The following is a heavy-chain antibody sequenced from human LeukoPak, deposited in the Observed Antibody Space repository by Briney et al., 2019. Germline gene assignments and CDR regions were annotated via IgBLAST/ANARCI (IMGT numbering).Heavy chain of an antibody. D-gene: IGHD2-15*01. V-gene: IGHV4-4*02. J-gene: IGHJ6*03. CDR2: IYHSGST. Sequence: SGTLSLTCAVSGGSISSSNWWSWVRQPPGKGLEGSGEIYHSGSTNYKPSLKSRVTISVDTAKNQFSLKLSPVTAADTAVYYCARVVVVVAATLLERGYYYYYMDVWGKGTTVTVSS. CDR3: ARVVVVVAATLLERGYYYYYMDV. CDR1: GGSISSSNW.